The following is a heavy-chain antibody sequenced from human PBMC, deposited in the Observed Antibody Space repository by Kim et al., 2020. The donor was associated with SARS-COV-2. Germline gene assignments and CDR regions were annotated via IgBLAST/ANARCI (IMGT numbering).Heavy chain of an antibody. CDR3: ATPTGVMTGFDY. CDR1: GFNFSKYD. CDR2: IWFYGSQK. D-gene: IGHD2-21*01. Sequence: GGSLRLSCAASGFNFSKYDMHWVRQAPGKGLEWVAVIWFYGSQKYYGDCVRGRFTISRDNSKSTVFLQMNNLRAGDTAVYYCATPTGVMTGFDYWGQGTLVTVSS. V-gene: IGHV3-33*01. J-gene: IGHJ4*02.